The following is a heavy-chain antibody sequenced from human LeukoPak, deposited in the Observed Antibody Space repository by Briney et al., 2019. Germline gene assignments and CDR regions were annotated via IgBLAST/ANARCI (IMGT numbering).Heavy chain of an antibody. CDR2: IYPGDSDT. V-gene: IGHV5-51*01. CDR1: GYSFTSYW. Sequence: GESLQISCKGSGYSFTSYWIGWVRQMPGKGLEWMGIIYPGDSDTRYSPSFQGQVTISADKSISTAYLQWSSLKASDTAMYYCARQEVPRRYSYGGDDAFDIWGQGTMVTVSS. D-gene: IGHD5-18*01. CDR3: ARQEVPRRYSYGGDDAFDI. J-gene: IGHJ3*02.